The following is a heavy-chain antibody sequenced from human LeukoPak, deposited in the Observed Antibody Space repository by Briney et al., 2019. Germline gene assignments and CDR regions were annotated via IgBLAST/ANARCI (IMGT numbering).Heavy chain of an antibody. V-gene: IGHV2-5*01. CDR3: AHRRPKPHYCSGGSCYSGEFDY. Sequence: SCPTLVKPTHTLTLTCTFSGFSLSTSGLGVGWIRQPPGKTLDRLSALYWHDYKRYSPSLKSRLTITKDTSKNQVVLTMTNMDPVDTATYYCAHRRPKPHYCSGGSCYSGEFDYWGQGTLVTVSS. D-gene: IGHD2-15*01. CDR1: GFSLSTSGLG. J-gene: IGHJ4*02. CDR2: LYWHDYK.